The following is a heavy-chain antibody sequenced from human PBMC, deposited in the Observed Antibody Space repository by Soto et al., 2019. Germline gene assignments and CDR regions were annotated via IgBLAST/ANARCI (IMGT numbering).Heavy chain of an antibody. CDR3: SRGTIYHSDY. CDR2: VSDTGAT. J-gene: IGHJ4*02. CDR1: NGYISSYY. Sequence: SETLSLTCSVSNGYISSYYWTWIRQPPGRGLEWIGLVSDTGATNYNPSLKGRLTISINTSKKNFSLTLNYVTAADTAMYYCSRGTIYHSDYWVPGTLAHLSS. V-gene: IGHV4-59*01.